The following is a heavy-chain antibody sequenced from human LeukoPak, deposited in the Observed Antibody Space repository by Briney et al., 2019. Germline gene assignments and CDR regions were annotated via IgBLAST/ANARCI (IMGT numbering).Heavy chain of an antibody. D-gene: IGHD6-19*01. CDR1: GFTFRISA. J-gene: IGHJ5*02. Sequence: GGSLRPSCAASGFTFRISAMTWVRQAPGKGLEWVSSNSASGDSTYYAGSVKGRFTISRDNSKNTLYLQMSGLRAEDSAVYHCAREGWQVPDWFDPWGQGTLVTVSS. CDR2: NSASGDST. V-gene: IGHV3-23*01. CDR3: AREGWQVPDWFDP.